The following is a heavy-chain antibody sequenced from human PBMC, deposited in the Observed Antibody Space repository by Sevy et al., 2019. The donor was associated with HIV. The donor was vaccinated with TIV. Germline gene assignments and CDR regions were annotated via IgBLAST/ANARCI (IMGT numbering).Heavy chain of an antibody. CDR1: RFTFSSSA. CDR2: ISTGGRNT. J-gene: IGHJ6*02. V-gene: IGHV3-23*01. CDR3: AKGYCSGGSCPSDYYYYGLDV. Sequence: GGCLRLSCAASRFTFSSSAMNWVRQVPGKGLEWVSSISTGGRNTYYAYSVEGRFTISRDNSKNTLYLQMNSLRADDTAVYYCAKGYCSGGSCPSDYYYYGLDVWGQGTTVTVSS. D-gene: IGHD2-15*01.